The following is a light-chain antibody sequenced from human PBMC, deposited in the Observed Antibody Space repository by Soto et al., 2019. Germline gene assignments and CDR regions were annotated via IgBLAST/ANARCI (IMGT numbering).Light chain of an antibody. Sequence: SYELTQPPSVSVSPGQTASITCSGDKLGDKYACWYQQKPGQSPVLVIYQDSKRPSGIPERFSGSKSGNTASLTISGLQAEDEADYYCSSYTSSSTLFGTGTKLTVL. J-gene: IGLJ1*01. V-gene: IGLV3-1*01. CDR1: KLGDKY. CDR3: SSYTSSSTL. CDR2: QDS.